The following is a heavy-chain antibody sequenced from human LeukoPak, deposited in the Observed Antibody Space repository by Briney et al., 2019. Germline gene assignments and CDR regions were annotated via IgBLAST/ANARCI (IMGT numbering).Heavy chain of an antibody. D-gene: IGHD6-19*01. CDR2: IYYSGST. J-gene: IGHJ3*02. V-gene: IGHV4-59*08. CDR1: GGSISSYY. Sequence: SETLSLTCTVSGGSISSYYWSWIRQPPGKGLEWIGYIYYSGSTNYNPSLKSRVTISVDTSKNQFSLKLSSVTAADTAVYYCARRGSGWSHAFDIWGQGTMVTVSS. CDR3: ARRGSGWSHAFDI.